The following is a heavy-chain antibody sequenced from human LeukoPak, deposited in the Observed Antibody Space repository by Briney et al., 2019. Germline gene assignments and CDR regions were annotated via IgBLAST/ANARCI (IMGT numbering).Heavy chain of an antibody. Sequence: GGSLRLSCAASGFTFSSAWMSWVRQAPGKGLEWVGRIKSKTDGGTTDFAAPVKGRFTISRDDSQNTLSLQMTNLKTEDTAVYYCTTDSGNLYFYYYYMDVWGKGATVTVSS. CDR2: IKSKTDGGTT. J-gene: IGHJ6*03. CDR1: GFTFSSAW. D-gene: IGHD2-8*01. CDR3: TTDSGNLYFYYYYMDV. V-gene: IGHV3-15*01.